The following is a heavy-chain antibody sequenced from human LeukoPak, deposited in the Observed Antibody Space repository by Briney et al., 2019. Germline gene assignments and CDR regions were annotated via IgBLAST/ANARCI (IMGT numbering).Heavy chain of an antibody. Sequence: PGRSLRLSCAASGFTFSSYGMHWVRQAPGKGLEWVAVIWYDGSNKYYADSVKGRFTISRDNSKNTLYLQMNSLRAEDTAVYYCARDPTSRVWGSYRYPEYYFDYWGQGTLVTVSS. CDR3: ARDPTSRVWGSYRYPEYYFDY. J-gene: IGHJ4*02. D-gene: IGHD3-16*02. CDR2: IWYDGSNK. CDR1: GFTFSSYG. V-gene: IGHV3-33*01.